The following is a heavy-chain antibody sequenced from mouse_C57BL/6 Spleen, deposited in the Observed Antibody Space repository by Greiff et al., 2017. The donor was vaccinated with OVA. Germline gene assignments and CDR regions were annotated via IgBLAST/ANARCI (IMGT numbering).Heavy chain of an antibody. CDR1: GYTFTSYW. Sequence: QVQLQQPGAELVKPGASVKLSCKASGYTFTSYWMHWVKQRPGQGLEWIGMIHPNSGSINYTEKFKSKATLTVDKSSSTSYLQLSSLTSEDSAVYYCARSNSRRAMDYWGQGTSVTVSS. V-gene: IGHV1-64*01. CDR2: IHPNSGSI. CDR3: ARSNSRRAMDY. J-gene: IGHJ4*01.